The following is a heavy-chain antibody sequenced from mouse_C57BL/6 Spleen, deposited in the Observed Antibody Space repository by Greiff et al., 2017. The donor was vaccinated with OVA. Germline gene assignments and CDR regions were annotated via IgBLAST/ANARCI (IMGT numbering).Heavy chain of an antibody. V-gene: IGHV1-52*01. CDR1: GYTFTSYW. CDR3: ARGVYYGNYSYAMDY. D-gene: IGHD2-1*01. J-gene: IGHJ4*01. CDR2: IDPSDSET. Sequence: VQLQQPGAELVRPGSSVKLSCKASGYTFTSYWMHWVKQRPIQGLEWIGNIDPSDSETHYNQKFKDKATLTVDKSSSTAYMQLSSLTSEDSAVYYCARGVYYGNYSYAMDYWGQGTLVTVSS.